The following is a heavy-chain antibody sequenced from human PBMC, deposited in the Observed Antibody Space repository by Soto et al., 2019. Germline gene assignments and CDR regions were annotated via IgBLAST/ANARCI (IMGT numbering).Heavy chain of an antibody. CDR1: GYTFTSYG. Sequence: QVQLVQSGAEVKKPGASVKVSCKASGYTFTSYGISWVRQAPGQGLEWMGWISAYNGNTNYAQKLQGRVTMTTDTXTXTXXMELRSLRSDDTAVYYCARVGLWFGELLSYNWFDPWGQGTLVTVSS. D-gene: IGHD3-10*01. CDR3: ARVGLWFGELLSYNWFDP. V-gene: IGHV1-18*01. CDR2: ISAYNGNT. J-gene: IGHJ5*02.